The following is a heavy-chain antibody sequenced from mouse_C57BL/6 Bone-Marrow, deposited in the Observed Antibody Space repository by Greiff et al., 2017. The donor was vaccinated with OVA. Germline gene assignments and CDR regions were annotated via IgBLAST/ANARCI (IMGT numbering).Heavy chain of an antibody. Sequence: VQLQQSGAELVRPGASVTLSCKASGYTFTDYEMHWVKQTPVHGLEWIGAIDPETGGTAYNQKFKGKAILTADKSSSTAYMELRSLTSEDSAVYYCTEGHQLVRYFDVWGTGTTVTVSS. J-gene: IGHJ1*03. CDR1: GYTFTDYE. D-gene: IGHD2-13*01. V-gene: IGHV1-15*01. CDR3: TEGHQLVRYFDV. CDR2: IDPETGGT.